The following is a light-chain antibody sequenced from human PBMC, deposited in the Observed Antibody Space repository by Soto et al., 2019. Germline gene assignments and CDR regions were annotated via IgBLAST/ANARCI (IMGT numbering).Light chain of an antibody. CDR3: QPRSNWPLAFT. CDR2: DTS. V-gene: IGKV3-11*01. CDR1: QKVASF. J-gene: IGKJ3*01. Sequence: EIVLTQSPATLSLSPGERATLSCRASQKVASFFAWFQQNPGQAPRLLMYDTSHRATGVPARFSGSGSGTDFTLTIISLEPEDCALYFCQPRSNWPLAFTFGPGTRVD.